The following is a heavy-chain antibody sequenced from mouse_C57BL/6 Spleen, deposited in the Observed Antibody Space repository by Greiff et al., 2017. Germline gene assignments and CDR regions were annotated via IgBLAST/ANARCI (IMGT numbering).Heavy chain of an antibody. CDR2: IFPRSGNT. D-gene: IGHD2-13*01. V-gene: IGHV1-81*01. J-gene: IGHJ4*01. CDR1: GYTFTSYG. Sequence: QVQLQQSGAELARPGASVKLSCKASGYTFTSYGISWVQQRPGQGLEWIGEIFPRSGNTYYHEKFKGKATLTADKSSSTAYMELRSLTSEDSAVYYCARRDCDEGNYAMDYWGQGTSVTVSS. CDR3: ARRDCDEGNYAMDY.